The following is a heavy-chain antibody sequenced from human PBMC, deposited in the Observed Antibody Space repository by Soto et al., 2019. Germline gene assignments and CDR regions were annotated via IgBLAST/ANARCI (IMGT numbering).Heavy chain of an antibody. Sequence: QVQLVQSGGERRKPGAPVKVSCKASGYTFTNFGISWVRQAPGQGFEWVGWISGYNGDTNYAPKFRGRVIMTKDTSTTTAYMELTTLTSDDTAVYYCARDYDIWGEDWFDPWGQGTLVTVSS. CDR2: ISGYNGDT. V-gene: IGHV1-18*01. J-gene: IGHJ5*02. D-gene: IGHD3-9*01. CDR3: ARDYDIWGEDWFDP. CDR1: GYTFTNFG.